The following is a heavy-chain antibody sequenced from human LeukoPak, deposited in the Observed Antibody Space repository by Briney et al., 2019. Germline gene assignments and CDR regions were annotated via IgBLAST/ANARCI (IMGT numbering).Heavy chain of an antibody. CDR3: ARKVGYGYAIDS. CDR2: LCSGGST. V-gene: IGHV3-53*01. CDR1: GFTVSSNC. Sequence: GGSLRLSCAASGFTVSSNCMTWVRQAPGMGLEWVSVLCSGGSTYYADSVKGRFTISTDNSKNTLYLQMDSLRAEDTAVYYCARKVGYGYAIDSWGQGTLVTVSS. J-gene: IGHJ4*02. D-gene: IGHD5-18*01.